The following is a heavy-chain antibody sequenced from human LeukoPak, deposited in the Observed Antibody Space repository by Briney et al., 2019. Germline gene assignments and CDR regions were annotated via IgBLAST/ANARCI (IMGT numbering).Heavy chain of an antibody. V-gene: IGHV1-69*01. J-gene: IGHJ4*02. CDR1: GGTFSSYA. CDR3: ARVERAERKLVAGLGY. CDR2: IIPIFGAA. Sequence: SVKVSCKASGGTFSSYAISWVRQAPGQGLEWMGGIIPIFGAANYAQKFQGRVTITADESTSTAYMELSSLRSEDTAVYYCARVERAERKLVAGLGYWGQGTLVTVSS. D-gene: IGHD2-15*01.